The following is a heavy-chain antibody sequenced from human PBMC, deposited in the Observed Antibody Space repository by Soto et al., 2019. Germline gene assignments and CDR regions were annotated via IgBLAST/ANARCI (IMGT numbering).Heavy chain of an antibody. Sequence: GGSLRLSCVVSGFTFSSYWMTWVRQVPGKGLEWVANIKQDGTEKYYVDSVRGRFTISRDNAKNSLYLQMNSLRAEDTAVYYCARVRRTATGDYWGQGTQVTVSS. CDR3: ARVRRTATGDY. J-gene: IGHJ4*02. D-gene: IGHD5-18*01. CDR2: IKQDGTEK. V-gene: IGHV3-7*03. CDR1: GFTFSSYW.